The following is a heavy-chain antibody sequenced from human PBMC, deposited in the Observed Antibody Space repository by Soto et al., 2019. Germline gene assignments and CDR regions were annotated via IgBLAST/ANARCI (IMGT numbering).Heavy chain of an antibody. J-gene: IGHJ6*02. CDR1: GFTLSDYE. V-gene: IGHV3-48*03. CDR3: ARVRAGAVNGYYGMDV. Sequence: GGSLRLSCRASGFTLSDYEMHWVRQAPGKGLEWVSYISTGSSTIYYADSVKGRFTISRDNAKNSLFLEMNSLRPEDTAVYYCARVRAGAVNGYYGMDVWGQGTTVTVSS. CDR2: ISTGSSTI. D-gene: IGHD1-26*01.